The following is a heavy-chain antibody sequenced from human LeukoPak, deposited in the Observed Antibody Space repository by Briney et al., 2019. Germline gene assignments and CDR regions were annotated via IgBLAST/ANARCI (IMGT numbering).Heavy chain of an antibody. CDR3: ARDRGASNY. Sequence: SETLSLTCTVSGGSIISYYWSWIRQPPGKGLEWIGYIYYGGSTNYNPSLKSRVTISVDTSKNQFSLKLSSVTAADTAVYYCARDRGASNYWGQGTLVTVSS. CDR2: IYYGGST. J-gene: IGHJ4*02. V-gene: IGHV4-59*01. CDR1: GGSIISYY.